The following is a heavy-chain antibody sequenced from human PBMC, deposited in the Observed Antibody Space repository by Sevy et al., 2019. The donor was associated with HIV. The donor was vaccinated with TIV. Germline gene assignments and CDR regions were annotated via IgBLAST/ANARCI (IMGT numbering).Heavy chain of an antibody. CDR3: ARAVPATDAFDI. CDR1: GFTFSSYS. V-gene: IGHV3-21*01. J-gene: IGHJ3*02. D-gene: IGHD6-19*01. CDR2: ISGLSNYI. Sequence: GGSLRLSCAASGFTFSSYSMHWVRQAPGKGLEWVSSISGLSNYIYYAESMKGRFSISRDNAKNSLYLQMISLRAEDTAVFYCARAVPATDAFDIWGQGTLVTVSS.